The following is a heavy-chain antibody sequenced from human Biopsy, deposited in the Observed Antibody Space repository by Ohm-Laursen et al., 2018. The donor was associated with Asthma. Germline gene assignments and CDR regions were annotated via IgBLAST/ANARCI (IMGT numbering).Heavy chain of an antibody. D-gene: IGHD6-13*01. CDR1: GFVFSQAR. CDR3: AKDRSGTWYGFDY. Sequence: SLRLSCAASGFVFSQARMHWVRQAPGKGLEWVSTISGNSGITYYADSVKGRLTISRDNSQNTLYLHMDSLSAEDTAVYYCAKDRSGTWYGFDYWGQGTLVTVSS. J-gene: IGHJ4*02. CDR2: ISGNSGIT. V-gene: IGHV3-23*01.